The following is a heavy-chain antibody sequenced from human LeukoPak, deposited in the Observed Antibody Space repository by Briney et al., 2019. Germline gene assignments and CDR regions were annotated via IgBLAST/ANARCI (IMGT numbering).Heavy chain of an antibody. Sequence: NPSETLSLTCTVFGGSISSYYWSWIRQPPGKGLEWIGYGYYSGTTNYNPSLKSRVTISVDTSKNQFSLKLSSVTAADTAVYYCARAGCGGDCYLVRLWGQGTLVTVSP. J-gene: IGHJ4*02. D-gene: IGHD2-21*02. V-gene: IGHV4-59*01. CDR2: GYYSGTT. CDR1: GGSISSYY. CDR3: ARAGCGGDCYLVRL.